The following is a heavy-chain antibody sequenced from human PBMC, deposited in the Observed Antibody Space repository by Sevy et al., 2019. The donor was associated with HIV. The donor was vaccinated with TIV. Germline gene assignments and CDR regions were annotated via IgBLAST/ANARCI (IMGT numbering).Heavy chain of an antibody. CDR2: ITGGGDNT. V-gene: IGHV3-23*01. Sequence: GGSLRLSCAASGFPLSSYGMSWVRQAPGKGLEWVSSITGGGDNTYADSVKGRFAISRDNSKNTLFLQMDSLRAEDTALYFCGNPVTATELWDCWGQGTLVTVSS. CDR3: GNPVTATELWDC. J-gene: IGHJ4*02. D-gene: IGHD2-21*02. CDR1: GFPLSSYG.